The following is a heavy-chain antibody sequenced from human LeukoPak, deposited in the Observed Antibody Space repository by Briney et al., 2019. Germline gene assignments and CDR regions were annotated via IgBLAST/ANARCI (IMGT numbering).Heavy chain of an antibody. CDR1: RYTFTGYY. CDR3: AKDLRSRGYSGYDCFDY. CDR2: INPHSGDT. D-gene: IGHD5-12*01. Sequence: ASVKVSCKASRYTFTGYYMHWVRQAPGQGLEWMGWINPHSGDTNYAQKFQGRVTMTRDTSTSTAYMEVSRLRSDDTAVYYCAKDLRSRGYSGYDCFDYWGQRTLVTVSS. V-gene: IGHV1-2*02. J-gene: IGHJ4*02.